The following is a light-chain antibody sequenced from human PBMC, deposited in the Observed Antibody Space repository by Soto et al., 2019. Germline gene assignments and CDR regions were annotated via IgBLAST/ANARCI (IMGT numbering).Light chain of an antibody. CDR3: QQYGSSQA. Sequence: DIVMTQSPATLSVAPGERVTFSCRASQGVSRKLAWYQHKPGQAPRLLISGASTGATGIPARFSGSGSGTDFTLTISRLEPEDSAVYYCQQYGSSQAFGQGTKVDIK. J-gene: IGKJ1*01. CDR2: GAS. V-gene: IGKV3-15*01. CDR1: QGVSRK.